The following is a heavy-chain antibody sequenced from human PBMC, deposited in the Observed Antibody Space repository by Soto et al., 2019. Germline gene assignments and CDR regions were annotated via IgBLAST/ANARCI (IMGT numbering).Heavy chain of an antibody. J-gene: IGHJ6*02. D-gene: IGHD3-10*01. CDR2: IMYSGYS. V-gene: IGHV4-59*08. CDR3: ARHGFGPLHGLVDV. Sequence: QVQLQESGPGLMKPSETLSLTCTVSGDSLTNYYCSWFRQPPGKGLEWIGYIMYSGYSAYNLSLKRRVTMSRDTSKTQFSLMLESVTATDTAVYYCARHGFGPLHGLVDVWGQGTTVIVSS. CDR1: GDSLTNYY.